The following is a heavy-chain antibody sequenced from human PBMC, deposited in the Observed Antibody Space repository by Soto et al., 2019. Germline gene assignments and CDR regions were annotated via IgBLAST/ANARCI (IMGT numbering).Heavy chain of an antibody. CDR2: IIPAFRKA. D-gene: IGHD6-13*01. CDR3: ARDRGIAAAGSGGNWLDP. CDR1: GGTFSSYG. V-gene: IGHV1-69*01. J-gene: IGHJ5*02. Sequence: QVQLVQSGAEVKKPGSSVKVSCKASGGTFSSYGISWVRQAPGQGLEWMGGIIPAFRKANYAQKFQGRVTITAGESTSTAFMGLSSLGSEDTAGYYCARDRGIAAAGSGGNWLDPWGQGTLVTVSS.